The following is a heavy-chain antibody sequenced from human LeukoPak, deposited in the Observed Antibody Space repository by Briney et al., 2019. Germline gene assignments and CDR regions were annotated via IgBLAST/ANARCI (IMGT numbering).Heavy chain of an antibody. CDR3: ARDSHNYGRWYFDL. CDR1: GGTFSSYA. D-gene: IGHD3-10*01. CDR2: IIPIFGTA. J-gene: IGHJ2*01. Sequence: ASVKVSCKASGGTFSSYAISWVRQAPGQGLEWMGGIIPIFGTANYAQKFQGRVTITADKSTSTAYMELSSLRSEDTAVYYCARDSHNYGRWYFDLWGRGTLVTVSS. V-gene: IGHV1-69*06.